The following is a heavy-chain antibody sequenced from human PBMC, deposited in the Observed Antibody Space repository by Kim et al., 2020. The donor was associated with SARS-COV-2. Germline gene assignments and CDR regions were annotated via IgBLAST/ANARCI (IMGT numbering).Heavy chain of an antibody. V-gene: IGHV4-59*01. CDR2: T. Sequence: TNDNPSLKSRVTISVDTSKNQFSLKLSSVTAADTAVYYCARVADPWAFDIWGQGTMVTVSS. J-gene: IGHJ3*02. CDR3: ARVADPWAFDI. D-gene: IGHD6-25*01.